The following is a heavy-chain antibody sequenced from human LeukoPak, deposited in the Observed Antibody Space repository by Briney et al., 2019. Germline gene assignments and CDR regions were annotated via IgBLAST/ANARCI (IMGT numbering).Heavy chain of an antibody. CDR3: ATRRGSSPRRKDYYMDV. J-gene: IGHJ6*03. CDR2: IYYSGST. D-gene: IGHD6-6*01. CDR1: GGSISSSSYY. Sequence: SETLSLTCTVSGGSISSSSYYWGWIRQPPGKGLEWIGSIYYSGSTYYNPSLKSRVTISVDTSKNQFSLKLSSVTAADTAVYYCATRRGSSPRRKDYYMDVWGKGTTVTVSS. V-gene: IGHV4-39*01.